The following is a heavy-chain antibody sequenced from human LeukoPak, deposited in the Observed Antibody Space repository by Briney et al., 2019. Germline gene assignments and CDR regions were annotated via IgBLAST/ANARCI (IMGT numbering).Heavy chain of an antibody. D-gene: IGHD6-19*01. CDR2: ISYDGSNK. CDR1: GFTFSSYA. CDR3: ARARSGWYLGQFDY. V-gene: IGHV3-30*04. J-gene: IGHJ4*02. Sequence: GSLRLSCAASGFTFSSYAMHWVRQAPGKGLEWGAVISYDGSNKYYADSVKGRFTISRDNSNNTLYLQMNSLRAEDTAVYYCARARSGWYLGQFDYWGQGTLVTVSS.